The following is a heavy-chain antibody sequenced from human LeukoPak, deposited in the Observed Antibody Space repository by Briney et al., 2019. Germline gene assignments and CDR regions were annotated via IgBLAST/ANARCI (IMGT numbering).Heavy chain of an antibody. CDR2: INNNGGST. D-gene: IGHD6-13*01. V-gene: IGHV3-64D*06. Sequence: PGGSLRLSCSASGFTFSIYAMHWVRRAPGKGLEYVSSINNNGGSTYYADSVKGRFTISRDNSKNTLYLQMSSLRPEDTAVYYCVKGLSSSWAYFDYWGQGTLVTVSS. J-gene: IGHJ4*02. CDR3: VKGLSSSWAYFDY. CDR1: GFTFSIYA.